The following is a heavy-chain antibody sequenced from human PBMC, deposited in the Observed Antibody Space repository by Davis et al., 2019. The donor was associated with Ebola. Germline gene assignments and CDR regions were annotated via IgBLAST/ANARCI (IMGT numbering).Heavy chain of an antibody. J-gene: IGHJ6*02. CDR3: ARDRSGYDPWGYYYYGMDV. CDR1: GFTFSCYS. CDR2: ISSSSSYI. D-gene: IGHD5-12*01. Sequence: PGGSLRLSCAASGFTFSCYSMNWVRQAPGKGLEWVSSISSSSSYIYYADSVKGRFTISRDNAKNSLYLQMNSLRAEDTAVYYCARDRSGYDPWGYYYYGMDVWGQGTTVTVSS. V-gene: IGHV3-21*01.